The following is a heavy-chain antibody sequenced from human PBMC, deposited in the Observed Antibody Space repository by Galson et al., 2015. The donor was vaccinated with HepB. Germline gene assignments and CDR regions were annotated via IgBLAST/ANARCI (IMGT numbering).Heavy chain of an antibody. CDR2: ISSSSSYI. CDR1: GFTFSSYS. CDR3: ARDPHCSGGSCYSVDY. D-gene: IGHD2-15*01. Sequence: SLRLSCAASGFTFSSYSMNWVRQAPGKGLEWVSSISSSSSYIYYADSVKGRFTISRDNAKNSLYLQMNSLRAEDTAVYYCARDPHCSGGSCYSVDYWGQGTLVTVSS. J-gene: IGHJ4*02. V-gene: IGHV3-21*01.